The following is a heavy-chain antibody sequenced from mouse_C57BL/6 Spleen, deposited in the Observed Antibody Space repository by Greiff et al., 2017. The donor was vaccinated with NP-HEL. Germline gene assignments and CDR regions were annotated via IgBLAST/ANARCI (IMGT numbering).Heavy chain of an antibody. D-gene: IGHD2-13*01. CDR3: ARHALGDFSFDY. Sequence: VMLVESGAELVKPGASVKLSCKASGYTFTEYTIHWVKQRSGQGLEWIGWFYPGSGSIKYNEKFKDKATLTADKSSSTVYMELSRLTSEDSAVYFCARHALGDFSFDYWGQGTTLTVSS. CDR2: FYPGSGSI. J-gene: IGHJ2*01. V-gene: IGHV1-62-2*01. CDR1: GYTFTEYT.